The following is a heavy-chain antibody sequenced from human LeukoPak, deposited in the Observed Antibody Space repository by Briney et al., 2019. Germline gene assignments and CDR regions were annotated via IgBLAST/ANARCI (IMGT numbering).Heavy chain of an antibody. V-gene: IGHV4-31*03. CDR3: ARASLGIEK. CDR2: IYYSGST. J-gene: IGHJ4*02. D-gene: IGHD2-21*01. Sequence: SQTLSLTCTVSGGSISISSGGYYWSWIRQHPGKGLEWIGYIYYSGSTYYNPSLESRVIISVDMSKNQFSLKLSSVTAADTAVYYCARASLGIEKRGQGILVTVSS. CDR1: GGSISISSGGYY.